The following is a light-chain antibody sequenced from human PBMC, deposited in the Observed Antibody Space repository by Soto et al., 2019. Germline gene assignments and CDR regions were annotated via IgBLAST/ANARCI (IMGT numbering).Light chain of an antibody. CDR1: QSLLDPDDGNVY. CDR3: MQRLEFPHT. CDR2: TVS. V-gene: IGKV2-40*01. Sequence: VLMTQTPLSLPVTPGDPASISCRSNQSLLDPDDGNVYLDWYLQKPGRSPQLLVYTVSYRASGVADRFSASGSDTDFTLKISRVEADDVGVYYCMQRLEFPHTFGGGTKLEIK. J-gene: IGKJ4*01.